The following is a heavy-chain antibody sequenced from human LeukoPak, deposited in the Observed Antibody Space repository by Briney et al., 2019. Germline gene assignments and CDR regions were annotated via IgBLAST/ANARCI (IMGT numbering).Heavy chain of an antibody. V-gene: IGHV3-21*01. J-gene: IGHJ4*02. Sequence: GESLRLSGAASGFAFSSYSMNWVRQAPGKGLEWVSSISSSSTYINYADSVKGRFTISRDNAKNSLYLQMNSLRAEDTAVYYCARVELEAVSYGAADFWGQGALVTISS. D-gene: IGHD1-26*01. CDR3: ARVELEAVSYGAADF. CDR2: ISSSSTYI. CDR1: GFAFSSYS.